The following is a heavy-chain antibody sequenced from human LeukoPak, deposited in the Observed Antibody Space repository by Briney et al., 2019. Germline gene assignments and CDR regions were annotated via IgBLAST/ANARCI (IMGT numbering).Heavy chain of an antibody. V-gene: IGHV3-23*01. D-gene: IGHD3-3*01. CDR3: AKENYDFWSGYDY. CDR2: IFPSGGEI. Sequence: GGSLRLSCAASGFTFSTFAMLWVRQPRGKGLEWVSSIFPSGGEIHYADSVKGRFTISRDNSKKTLNLQMNSLRAEDTAVYYCAKENYDFWSGYDYWGQGTLVTASS. J-gene: IGHJ4*02. CDR1: GFTFSTFA.